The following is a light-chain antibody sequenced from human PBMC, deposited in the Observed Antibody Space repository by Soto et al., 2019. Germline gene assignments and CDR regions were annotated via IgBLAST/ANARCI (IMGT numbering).Light chain of an antibody. Sequence: EIVLTQSPATLSLSPGERATLSCRASQSISNFLACYQQKPGQAPMLLIYDASNRSSGIPARFSGSGSGTDFTLTISSLEPEDFAVYYCQQRSDWLTFGGGTKVEIK. CDR1: QSISNF. J-gene: IGKJ4*01. CDR3: QQRSDWLT. CDR2: DAS. V-gene: IGKV3-11*01.